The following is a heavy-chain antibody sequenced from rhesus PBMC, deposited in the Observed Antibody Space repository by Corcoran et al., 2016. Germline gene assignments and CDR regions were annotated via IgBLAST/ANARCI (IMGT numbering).Heavy chain of an antibody. J-gene: IGHJ4*01. CDR1: GCTFSNSL. Sequence: VQLVESGAGLVQPGGSLRLACAASGCTFSNSLMSWVPQAPGKGVVWVARMKKKADGRTEDHAESVKGIFNISRVDSKNTLYLQMNSLKTEEAAVYCCARDGRGAGRSWDYWRQGVLVTVPS. D-gene: IGHD1-1*01. CDR2: MKKKADGRTE. V-gene: IGHV3-30*02. CDR3: ARDGRGAGRSWDY.